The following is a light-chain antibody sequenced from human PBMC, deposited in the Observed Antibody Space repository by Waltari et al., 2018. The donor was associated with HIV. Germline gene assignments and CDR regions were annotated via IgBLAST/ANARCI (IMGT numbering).Light chain of an antibody. CDR3: QSYDSSLSAWV. V-gene: IGLV1-40*01. CDR1: GSNSAAGYD. Sequence: QPVLTQPPSVSWAPGLGVTVSCTGSGSNSAAGYDVHWYQQLPGTAPKLLIYGNINRPSGVPDRFSASKSGTSASLAITGLQPEDEADYYCQSYDSSLSAWVFGGGTKLTVL. J-gene: IGLJ3*02. CDR2: GNI.